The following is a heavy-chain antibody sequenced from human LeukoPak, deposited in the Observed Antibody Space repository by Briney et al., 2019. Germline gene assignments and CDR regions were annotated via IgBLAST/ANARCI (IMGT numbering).Heavy chain of an antibody. CDR3: TLGYCSSTSCLPLGY. J-gene: IGHJ4*02. CDR2: ISSSSSYI. V-gene: IGHV3-21*01. Sequence: GGSLRLSCAASGFTFSSYSMNWVRQAPGKGLEWVSSISSSSSYIYYADSVKGRFTISRDNAKNSLYLQMNSPRAEDTAVYYCTLGYCSSTSCLPLGYWGQGTLVTVSS. CDR1: GFTFSSYS. D-gene: IGHD2-2*01.